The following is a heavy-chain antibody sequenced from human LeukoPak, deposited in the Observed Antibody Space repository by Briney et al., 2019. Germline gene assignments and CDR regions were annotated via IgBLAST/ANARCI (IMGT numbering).Heavy chain of an antibody. J-gene: IGHJ2*01. CDR1: GFDFSSYD. CDR2: IGGDSGTT. D-gene: IGHD5-24*01. CDR3: AKTIPYWYFDL. V-gene: IGHV3-23*01. Sequence: GGTLRLSCAASGFDFSSYDMSCVRQAPGKGLEWVSAIGGDSGTTYADSVKGRFTISRDNSKYTLYLQMNSLRAEDTAIYYCAKTIPYWYFDLWGRGTLVTVSS.